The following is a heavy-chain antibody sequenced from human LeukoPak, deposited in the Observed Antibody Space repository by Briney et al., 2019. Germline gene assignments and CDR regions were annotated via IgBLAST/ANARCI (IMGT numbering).Heavy chain of an antibody. Sequence: PGGSLRLSCAASGFTFSDYYMSWIRQAPGKGLEWVGFIRSKAYGGTTEYAASVKGRFTISRDDSKSIAYLQMNSLKTEDTAVYYCARHESDYAFDCWGQGTLVTVSS. CDR2: IRSKAYGGTT. V-gene: IGHV3-49*03. J-gene: IGHJ4*02. CDR3: ARHESDYAFDC. CDR1: GFTFSDYY. D-gene: IGHD4-17*01.